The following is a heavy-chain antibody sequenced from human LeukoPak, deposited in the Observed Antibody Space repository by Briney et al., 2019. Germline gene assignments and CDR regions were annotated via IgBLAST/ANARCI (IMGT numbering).Heavy chain of an antibody. CDR3: ARDPWQGSTTLH. D-gene: IGHD1-26*01. CDR2: LYSDDSA. Sequence: GGSLRLSCVASGFSISSGYMTWARQAPGKALEWVSLLYSDDSAYYPDSVKGRFSISRDNSKSTLHLQMDTLKTEDTAMYYCARDPWQGSTTLHWGQGIMVTVSS. J-gene: IGHJ4*02. V-gene: IGHV3-66*02. CDR1: GFSISSGY.